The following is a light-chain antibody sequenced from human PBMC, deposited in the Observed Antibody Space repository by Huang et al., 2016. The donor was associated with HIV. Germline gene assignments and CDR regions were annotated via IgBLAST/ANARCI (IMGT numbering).Light chain of an antibody. CDR3: QQYSKWPPNT. CDR2: GAS. Sequence: EIVMTQSPATLSLSPGERATLSCRASQSVNSKLAWYQQKPGQAPRLLCYGASTRATGVPGRFSGSGSGTEFTLTISSLQSEDFAVYYCQQYSKWPPNTFGQGTKLESK. CDR1: QSVNSK. J-gene: IGKJ2*01. V-gene: IGKV3-15*01.